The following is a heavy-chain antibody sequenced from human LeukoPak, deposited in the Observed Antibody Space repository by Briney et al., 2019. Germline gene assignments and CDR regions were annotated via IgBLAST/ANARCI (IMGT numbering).Heavy chain of an antibody. V-gene: IGHV1-2*02. CDR1: GYTFTGYY. CDR3: ARVPRRGDRFDP. CDR2: INPNSGGT. D-gene: IGHD2-2*01. J-gene: IGHJ5*01. Sequence: ASVKVSCKASGYTFTGYYMHWVRQAPGQGLEWMGWINPNSGGTNYAQKLQGRVTMTSNTSISTAYMELSSLTSEDTAVYYCARVPRRGDRFDPWGQGTLVTVSS.